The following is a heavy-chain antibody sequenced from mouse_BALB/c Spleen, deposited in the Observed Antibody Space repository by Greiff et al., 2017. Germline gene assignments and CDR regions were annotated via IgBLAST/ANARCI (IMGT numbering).Heavy chain of an antibody. Sequence: QVQLQQSGPELVRPGVSVKISCKGSGYTFTDYAMHWVKQSHAKSLEWIGVISTYYGNTNYNQKFKGKATMTVDKSSSTAYMELARLTSEDSAIYYCARDGYDGRYWYFDVWGAGTTVTVSS. CDR3: ARDGYDGRYWYFDV. CDR2: ISTYYGNT. CDR1: GYTFTDYA. J-gene: IGHJ1*01. D-gene: IGHD2-2*01. V-gene: IGHV1-67*01.